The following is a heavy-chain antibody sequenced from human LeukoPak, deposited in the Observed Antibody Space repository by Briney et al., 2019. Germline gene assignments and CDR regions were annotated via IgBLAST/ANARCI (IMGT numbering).Heavy chain of an antibody. CDR3: ASQSGSSFNFDY. D-gene: IGHD1-26*01. CDR2: IRYDGSNK. CDR1: GFTFSSYG. J-gene: IGHJ4*02. V-gene: IGHV3-30*02. Sequence: GGSLRLSCAASGFTFSSYGMHWVRQAPGKGLEWVAFIRYDGSNKYYADSVKGRFTISRDNSKNTLYLQMNSLRAEDTAVYYCASQSGSSFNFDYWGQGTLVTVSS.